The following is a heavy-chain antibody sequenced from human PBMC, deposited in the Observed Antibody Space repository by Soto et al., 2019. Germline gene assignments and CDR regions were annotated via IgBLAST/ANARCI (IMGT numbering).Heavy chain of an antibody. CDR1: GGSFSGYY. CDR2: INHSGST. Sequence: SETLSLTCAVYGGSFSGYYWTWIRQPPGTGLEWIGEINHSGSTNYNPSLKSRVTISVDTSKNQFSLKLTSVTAGDTAVYYCARVPYSSGWYDYWGQGTLVTVSS. J-gene: IGHJ4*02. D-gene: IGHD6-19*01. V-gene: IGHV4-34*01. CDR3: ARVPYSSGWYDY.